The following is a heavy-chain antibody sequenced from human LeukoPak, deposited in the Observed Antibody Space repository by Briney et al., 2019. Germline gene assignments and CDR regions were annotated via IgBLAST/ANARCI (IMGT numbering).Heavy chain of an antibody. V-gene: IGHV3-7*01. CDR2: IKQDGSEK. CDR3: ARDLGPGQYYYYYIDV. Sequence: GGSLRLSCAASAFTFGSYWMSWVRQAPGKGLEWVANIKQDGSEKYYVDSVKGRFTISRDNAKNSLYLQMNSLRAEDTAVYYCARDLGPGQYYYYYIDVWGKGTTVTVSS. J-gene: IGHJ6*03. CDR1: AFTFGSYW.